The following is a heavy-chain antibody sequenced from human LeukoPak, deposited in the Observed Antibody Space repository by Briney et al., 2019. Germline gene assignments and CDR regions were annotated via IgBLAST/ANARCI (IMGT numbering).Heavy chain of an antibody. V-gene: IGHV1-2*02. CDR1: GYTFTGYY. CDR2: INPNSGGT. Sequence: EASVKVSCKASGYTFTGYYMHWVRQAPGQGLEWMGWINPNSGGTNYAQKFQGRVTMTRDTSISTAYMELSRLRSDDTAVYYCARGAKTIAAAPGFYWGQGTLVTVSS. J-gene: IGHJ4*02. CDR3: ARGAKTIAAAPGFY. D-gene: IGHD6-13*01.